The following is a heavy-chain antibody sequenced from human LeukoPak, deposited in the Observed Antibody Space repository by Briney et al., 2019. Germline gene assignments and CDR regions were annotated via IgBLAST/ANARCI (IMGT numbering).Heavy chain of an antibody. V-gene: IGHV1-2*04. Sequence: EASVKVSCKASGYTFTGYYVHWVRQAPGQGLEWMGWINPNSGGTNYAQKFQGWVTMTRDTSISTAYMELSRLRSDDTAVYYCARAPSGSYFSGYYYGMDVWGQGTTVTVSS. CDR3: ARAPSGSYFSGYYYGMDV. CDR2: INPNSGGT. D-gene: IGHD1-26*01. J-gene: IGHJ6*02. CDR1: GYTFTGYY.